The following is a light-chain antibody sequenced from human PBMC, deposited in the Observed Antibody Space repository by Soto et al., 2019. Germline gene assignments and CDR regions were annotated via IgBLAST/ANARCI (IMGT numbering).Light chain of an antibody. CDR2: DAS. Sequence: DIQMTQSPSSLSASVGDRVAITCQASQDISNYLNWYQHKPGKAPKLLIYDASNLETGVTSRFSGSGSGTDFTFTISRLQPEDIGTYYCQQYDNLFTFGPGTKVDIK. CDR1: QDISNY. V-gene: IGKV1-33*01. J-gene: IGKJ3*01. CDR3: QQYDNLFT.